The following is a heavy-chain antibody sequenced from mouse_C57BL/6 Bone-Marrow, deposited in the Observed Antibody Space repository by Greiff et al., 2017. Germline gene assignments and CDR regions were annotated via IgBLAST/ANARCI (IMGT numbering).Heavy chain of an antibody. Sequence: EVQLVESGGDLVKPGGSLKLSCAASGFTFSSYGMSWVRQTPDKRLEWVATISSGGSYTYYPDSVKGRFTISRDHAKNTLYLQMSSLKSEDTAMYYCARQTVVATPYYYAMDYWGQGTSVTVSS. D-gene: IGHD1-1*01. CDR3: ARQTVVATPYYYAMDY. CDR1: GFTFSSYG. J-gene: IGHJ4*01. V-gene: IGHV5-6*01. CDR2: ISSGGSYT.